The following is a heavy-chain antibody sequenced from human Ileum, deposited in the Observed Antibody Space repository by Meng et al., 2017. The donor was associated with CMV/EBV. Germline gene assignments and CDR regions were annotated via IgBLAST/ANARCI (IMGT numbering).Heavy chain of an antibody. CDR2: IGQDGSKT. Sequence: GGSLRLSCATSGFTLSSYWMTWVRQGPGKGLEWLAKIGQDGSKTDYVDSLEGRFTISRDNGKNSLYLQMNSLRVEDTAVYYCARYYCESGSCFIAHWGQGKLVNGAS. CDR3: ARYYCESGSCFIAH. V-gene: IGHV3-7*01. CDR1: GFTLSSYW. D-gene: IGHD2-15*01. J-gene: IGHJ1*01.